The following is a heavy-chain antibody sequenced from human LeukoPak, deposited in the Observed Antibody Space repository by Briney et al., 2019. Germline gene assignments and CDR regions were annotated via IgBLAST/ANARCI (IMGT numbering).Heavy chain of an antibody. D-gene: IGHD2-15*01. J-gene: IGHJ3*02. V-gene: IGHV4-34*01. CDR2: INHSGST. CDR3: ARGKIVAYAFDI. CDR1: GGSFSGYY. Sequence: SETLSLTCAVYGGSFSGYYWSWIRQPPGKGLEWIGEINHSGSTNYNPSLKSRVTISVDTSKNQFSLKLSSVTAADTAVYYCARGKIVAYAFDIWGQGTMVTVSS.